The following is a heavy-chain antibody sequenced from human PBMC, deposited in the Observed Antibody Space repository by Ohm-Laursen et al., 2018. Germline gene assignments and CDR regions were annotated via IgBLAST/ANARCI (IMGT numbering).Heavy chain of an antibody. D-gene: IGHD1-26*01. J-gene: IGHJ4*02. CDR2: ITNGGVT. CDR1: GFTVSSYE. V-gene: IGHV3-23*01. CDR3: AKVEGAAALEY. Sequence: SLRLSCAASGFTVSSYEMSWVRQAPGKGLEWASGITNGGVTHYADSVRGRFTISRDNSKSTLYLQMNNLRAEDTATYFCAKVEGAAALEYWGQGALVTVSS.